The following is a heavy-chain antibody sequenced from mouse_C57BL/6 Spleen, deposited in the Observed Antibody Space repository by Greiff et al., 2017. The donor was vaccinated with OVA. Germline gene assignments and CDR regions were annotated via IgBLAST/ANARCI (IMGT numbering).Heavy chain of an antibody. Sequence: QVQLQQPGAELVKPGASVKLSCKASGYTFTSYWMHWVKQRPGRGLEWIGRIDPHSGGTKYNEKFKSKATLTVDKPSSTAYMQLSSLTSEDSAVYYCARLDGSQGYWYFDVWGTGTTVTVSS. J-gene: IGHJ1*03. CDR2: IDPHSGGT. CDR3: ARLDGSQGYWYFDV. V-gene: IGHV1-72*01. D-gene: IGHD2-3*01. CDR1: GYTFTSYW.